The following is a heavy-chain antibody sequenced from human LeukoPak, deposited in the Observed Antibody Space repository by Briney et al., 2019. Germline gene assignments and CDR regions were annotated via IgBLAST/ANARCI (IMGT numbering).Heavy chain of an antibody. CDR2: INTYNGNT. CDR3: ARGSPSYAQWHFDL. V-gene: IGHV1-18*01. J-gene: IGHJ2*01. D-gene: IGHD2/OR15-2a*01. CDR1: GYTFTSYG. Sequence: ASVKVSCKASGYTFTSYGMNWVRQAPGQGLEWMGWINTYNGNTNYAQKLQGRVTMTTDTSTSTAYMELRSLRSDDTAVYYCARGSPSYAQWHFDLWGRGTLVTVSS.